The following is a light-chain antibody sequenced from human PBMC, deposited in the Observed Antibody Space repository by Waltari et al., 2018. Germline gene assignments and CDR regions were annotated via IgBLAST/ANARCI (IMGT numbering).Light chain of an antibody. Sequence: QSALTQPASVSGSPGQSITISCTGTSRDIGGDDYVSWYQQHPGKAHRLLIDEVNNRPSWVSTRFSASKSGNTASLTISGLQTADEADYYCSSFSGSSNPVVFGRGTKLTVL. V-gene: IGLV2-14*01. CDR3: SSFSGSSNPVV. CDR1: SRDIGGDDY. J-gene: IGLJ2*01. CDR2: EVN.